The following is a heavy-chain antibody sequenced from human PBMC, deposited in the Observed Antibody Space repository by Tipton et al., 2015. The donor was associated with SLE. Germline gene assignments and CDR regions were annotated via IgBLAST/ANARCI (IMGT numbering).Heavy chain of an antibody. J-gene: IGHJ1*01. Sequence: SLRLSCAASGFTFDDYAIHWVRQAPGKGLEWVSVISWNSGSIGYADSVKGRFTISRDNAKNSLYLQMNSLRAEDMALYYCAKGAYGDYAGYFQHWGQGTLVTVSS. D-gene: IGHD4-17*01. CDR2: ISWNSGSI. V-gene: IGHV3-9*03. CDR1: GFTFDDYA. CDR3: AKGAYGDYAGYFQH.